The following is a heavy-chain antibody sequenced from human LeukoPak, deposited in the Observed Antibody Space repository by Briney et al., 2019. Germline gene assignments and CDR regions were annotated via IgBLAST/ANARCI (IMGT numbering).Heavy chain of an antibody. CDR2: ISAYNGYT. D-gene: IGHD3-22*01. CDR3: ARDLTHRRYCDNSGYQIVPAF. Sequence: ASVKVSCKASGYTFTSYGISWVRQAPGQGLEWMGWISAYNGYTNYAQRLQGRVTMTRDTSTSTAYLDLRSLRSDDTAVYYCARDLTHRRYCDNSGYQIVPAFWGQGTLVTVSS. V-gene: IGHV1-18*01. CDR1: GYTFTSYG. J-gene: IGHJ4*02.